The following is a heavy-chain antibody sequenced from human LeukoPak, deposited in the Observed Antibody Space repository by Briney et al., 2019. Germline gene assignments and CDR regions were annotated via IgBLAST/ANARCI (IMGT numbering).Heavy chain of an antibody. J-gene: IGHJ4*02. CDR2: ISGSGGST. CDR3: ARASGARWLHELDY. Sequence: GGSLRLSCAASGFTFSSYAMSWVRQAPGRGLEWVSAISGSGGSTCYADSVKGRFTISRDNSKNTLYLQMNSLRAEDTAVYYCARASGARWLHELDYWGQGTLVTVSS. D-gene: IGHD5-24*01. CDR1: GFTFSSYA. V-gene: IGHV3-23*01.